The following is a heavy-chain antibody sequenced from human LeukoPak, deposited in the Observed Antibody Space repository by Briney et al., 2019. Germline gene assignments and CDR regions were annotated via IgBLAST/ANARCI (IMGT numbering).Heavy chain of an antibody. V-gene: IGHV3-30*04. Sequence: GGSLRLSCAASGVTFSSYAMHWVRQAPGKGLEWVAVISYDGSNKYYADSVKGRFTISRDNSKNTLYLQMNSLRAEDTAVYYCARVDGEYSSLDYWGQGTLVTVSS. CDR3: ARVDGEYSSLDY. J-gene: IGHJ4*01. CDR1: GVTFSSYA. D-gene: IGHD5-18*01. CDR2: ISYDGSNK.